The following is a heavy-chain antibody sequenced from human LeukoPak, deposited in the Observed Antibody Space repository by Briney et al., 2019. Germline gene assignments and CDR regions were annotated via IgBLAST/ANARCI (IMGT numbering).Heavy chain of an antibody. D-gene: IGHD2-21*02. CDR3: AKTPTDIPGRGYFQH. V-gene: IGHV3-23*01. CDR1: GFTFSSYA. CDR2: ISGSGGRT. J-gene: IGHJ1*01. Sequence: PGGSLRLSCAASGFTFSSYAMSWVRQAPGKGLELVSIISGSGGRTYYADSVKGRFTISRDNSKNTLYLQMNSLRAEDTAVYYCAKTPTDIPGRGYFQHWGQGTLVTVSS.